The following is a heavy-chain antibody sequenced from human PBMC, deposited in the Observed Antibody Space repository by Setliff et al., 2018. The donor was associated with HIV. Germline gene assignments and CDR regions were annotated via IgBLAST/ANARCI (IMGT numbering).Heavy chain of an antibody. Sequence: PGGSLRLSCAASGFTFSSYGMHWVRQAPGKGLEWVAVIWHDGSNKYYADSVKGRFTISRDNSKNTLYLQMNSLRAEDTAVYYCSGEFGSPPDLYYWGQGTLVTV. CDR1: GFTFSSYG. V-gene: IGHV3-33*01. CDR2: IWHDGSNK. CDR3: SGEFGSPPDLYY. J-gene: IGHJ4*02. D-gene: IGHD2-21*01.